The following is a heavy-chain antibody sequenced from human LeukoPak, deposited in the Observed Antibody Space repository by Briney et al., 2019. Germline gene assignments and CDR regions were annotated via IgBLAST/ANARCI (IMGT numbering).Heavy chain of an antibody. J-gene: IGHJ4*02. CDR3: ARGYGIAAAGTGNFDY. V-gene: IGHV4-34*01. D-gene: IGHD6-13*01. CDR2: INHSGST. CDR1: GGSISGYY. Sequence: SETLSLTCTVSGGSISGYYWSWIRQPPGKGLEWIGEINHSGSTNYNPSLKSRVTTSVDTSKNQFSLKLSSVTAADTAVYYCARGYGIAAAGTGNFDYWGQGTLVTVSS.